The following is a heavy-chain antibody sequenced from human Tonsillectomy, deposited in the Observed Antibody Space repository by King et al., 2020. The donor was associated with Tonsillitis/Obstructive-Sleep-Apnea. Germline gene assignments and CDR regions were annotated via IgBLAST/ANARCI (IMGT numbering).Heavy chain of an antibody. Sequence: ESGGGVVQPGRSLRLSCAASGFTFSNYGMHWVRQAPGKGLEWVAIIWYDGSNKYYADSVKGRFTISRDNSKNTLYLQMNSLRAEDTAVYYCAKEGRSYSWSFDPGGGGPLSPVSS. J-gene: IGHJ2*01. V-gene: IGHV3-33*06. CDR1: GFTFSNYG. D-gene: IGHD3-10*01. CDR3: AKEGRSYSWSFDP. CDR2: IWYDGSNK.